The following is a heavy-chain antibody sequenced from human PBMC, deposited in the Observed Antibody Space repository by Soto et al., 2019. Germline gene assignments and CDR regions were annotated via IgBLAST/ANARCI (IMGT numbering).Heavy chain of an antibody. Sequence: QVQLVKSGAEVKKPGSSVKVSCKASGGTFSSYTISWVRQAPRHGLEWMGRIIPILGIANYAQKFQGRVTITADKSTSTAYMELSSLRSEDTAVYYCARGEQQLGDRSFDYWGQGTLVTVSS. CDR3: ARGEQQLGDRSFDY. D-gene: IGHD6-13*01. J-gene: IGHJ4*02. CDR2: IIPILGIA. CDR1: GGTFSSYT. V-gene: IGHV1-69*02.